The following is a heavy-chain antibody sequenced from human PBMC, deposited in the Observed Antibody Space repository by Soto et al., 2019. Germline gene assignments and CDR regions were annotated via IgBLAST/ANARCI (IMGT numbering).Heavy chain of an antibody. CDR1: GFTFSNYG. V-gene: IGHV3-30*18. J-gene: IGHJ2*01. CDR2: VGNDGTVT. Sequence: GGSLRLSCAASGFTFSNYGMHWVRQAPGKGMEWVAVVGNDGTVTKYADSVKGRFTISRDNSKNTLDLQMSSLRDEDTAVYYCAKEFRELAGSWYFDLWGRGTLVTVSS. CDR3: AKEFRELAGSWYFDL. D-gene: IGHD6-19*01.